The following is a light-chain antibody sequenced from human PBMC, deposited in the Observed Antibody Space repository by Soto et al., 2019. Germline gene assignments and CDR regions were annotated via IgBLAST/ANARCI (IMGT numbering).Light chain of an antibody. CDR2: AGT. CDR1: QGISSE. V-gene: IGKV1-8*01. CDR3: EQSYSNPRM. Sequence: AIRMAQSPSALSASTGDRVTSTCRASQGISSELAWYQQKAGKAPKLLIYAGTKLQSGVPSRFSGSGSGTDFTLNIRSLQPEDFATYYCEQSYSNPRMFGQGTKVDI. J-gene: IGKJ1*01.